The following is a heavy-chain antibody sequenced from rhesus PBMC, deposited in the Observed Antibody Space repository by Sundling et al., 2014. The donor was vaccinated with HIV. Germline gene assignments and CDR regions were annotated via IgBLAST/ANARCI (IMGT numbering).Heavy chain of an antibody. J-gene: IGHJ4*01. V-gene: IGHV3S42*01. CDR3: AKRYGNYYYFDY. Sequence: EVQLVESGGGLVQPGGSLRLSCVASGFTFSSYGMYWVRQAPGKGLEWISVISSGGDSTYYADSVKGRFTISRDNSKNTLSLQMNSLRAEDTAVYHCAKRYGNYYYFDYWGQGVLVTVSS. CDR1: GFTFSSYG. D-gene: IGHD4-35*01. CDR2: ISSGGDST.